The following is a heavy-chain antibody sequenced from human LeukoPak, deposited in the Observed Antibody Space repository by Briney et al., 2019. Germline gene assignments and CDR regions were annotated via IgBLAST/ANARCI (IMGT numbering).Heavy chain of an antibody. J-gene: IGHJ3*02. CDR1: GFTFDDYA. Sequence: PGRSLRLSCAASGFTFDDYAMHWVRQAPGKGLEWVSGISWNSGSIGYADSVKGRFTISRDSAKNSLYLQMNSLRAEDMALYYCAKEYYYDSSGLTLGDAFDIWGQGTMVTVSS. CDR3: AKEYYYDSSGLTLGDAFDI. D-gene: IGHD3-22*01. CDR2: ISWNSGSI. V-gene: IGHV3-9*03.